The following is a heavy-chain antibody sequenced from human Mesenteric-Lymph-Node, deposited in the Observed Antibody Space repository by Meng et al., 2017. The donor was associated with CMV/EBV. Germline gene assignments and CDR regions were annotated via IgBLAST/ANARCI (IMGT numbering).Heavy chain of an antibody. J-gene: IGHJ4*02. V-gene: IGHV3-30-3*01. CDR2: ISYDGSNR. CDR1: GFTLSSYA. CDR3: ARDSGSDY. Sequence: GESLRLSCAASGFTLSSYAMHWVRQAPGKGLEWVALISYDGSNRYYADSVKGRFTISRDNSKNTLYLQMNSLRAEDTAVYYCARDSGSDYWGQGTLVTVSS.